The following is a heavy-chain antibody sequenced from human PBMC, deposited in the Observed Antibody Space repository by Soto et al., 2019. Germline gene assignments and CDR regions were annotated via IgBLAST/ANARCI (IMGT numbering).Heavy chain of an antibody. Sequence: SETLSLTCAVYGGSFSGYYWSWIRQPPGKGLEWIGEINHSGSTNYNPSLKSRVTISVDTSKNQFSLKLSSVTAADTAVYYCARGDLLMVDYWGQGNLVTVSS. CDR1: GGSFSGYY. J-gene: IGHJ4*02. D-gene: IGHD1-26*01. V-gene: IGHV4-34*01. CDR2: INHSGST. CDR3: ARGDLLMVDY.